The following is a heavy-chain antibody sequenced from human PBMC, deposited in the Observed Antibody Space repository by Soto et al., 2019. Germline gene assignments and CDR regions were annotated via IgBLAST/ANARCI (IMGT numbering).Heavy chain of an antibody. V-gene: IGHV1-18*01. CDR2: ISAYNGNT. D-gene: IGHD3-3*01. CDR3: ARGPGRMNYDFWSGYYSLYYYYGMDV. Sequence: GASVKVSCKASGYTFTSYGISWVRQAPGQGLEGMGWISAYNGNTNYAQKLQGRVTMTTDTSTSTAYMELRSLRSDDTAVYYCARGPGRMNYDFWSGYYSLYYYYGMDVWGQGTTVTVSS. CDR1: GYTFTSYG. J-gene: IGHJ6*02.